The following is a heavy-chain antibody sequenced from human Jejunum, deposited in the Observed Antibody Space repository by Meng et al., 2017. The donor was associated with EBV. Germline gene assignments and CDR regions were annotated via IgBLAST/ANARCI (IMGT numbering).Heavy chain of an antibody. J-gene: IGHJ4*02. CDR1: GFSFSDYW. Sequence: QVQLVASGGGLVKPGGSLRLSCAASGFSFSDYWMTWIRQTPEQGLEWVAYISSSGGAMYYADSVKGRFTISRDNVERSLYLQMNSLRADDTAVYYCARDPMYSGGNSGAFDYWGQGTLVTV. V-gene: IGHV3-11*01. CDR3: ARDPMYSGGNSGAFDY. D-gene: IGHD4-23*01. CDR2: ISSSGGAM.